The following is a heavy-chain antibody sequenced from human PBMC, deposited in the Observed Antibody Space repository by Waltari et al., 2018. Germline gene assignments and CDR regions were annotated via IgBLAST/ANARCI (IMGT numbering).Heavy chain of an antibody. V-gene: IGHV3-53*02. CDR2: SHIASNT. CDR1: GFSVSSSY. J-gene: IGHJ6*02. D-gene: IGHD6-19*01. Sequence: EVQLVETGGSLIQPGGSLRLSCAASGFSVSSSYMAWVRQAPGKGLEWVSVSHIASNTHYADSVKGRFTVSRDNSENTLYLQMNRLRAEDMALYYCARLAVAGPDVYSFYSGMDVWGQGTTVTVSS. CDR3: ARLAVAGPDVYSFYSGMDV.